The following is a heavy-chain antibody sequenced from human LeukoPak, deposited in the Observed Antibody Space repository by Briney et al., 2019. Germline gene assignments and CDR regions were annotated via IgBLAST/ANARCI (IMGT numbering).Heavy chain of an antibody. J-gene: IGHJ4*02. V-gene: IGHV3-48*03. Sequence: PGGSLRLSCAASGFTFSSYEMNWVRQAPGKGLEWVSYISSSGSTIYYADSVKGRFAISRDNAKNSLYLQMNSLRAEDTAVYYCARGSPYYYDSSGYYYDWGQGTLVTVSS. CDR2: ISSSGSTI. CDR3: ARGSPYYYDSSGYYYD. CDR1: GFTFSSYE. D-gene: IGHD3-22*01.